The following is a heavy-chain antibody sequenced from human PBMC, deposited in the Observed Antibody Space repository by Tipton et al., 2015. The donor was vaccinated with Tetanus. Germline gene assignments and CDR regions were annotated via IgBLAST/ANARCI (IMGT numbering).Heavy chain of an antibody. CDR2: IYFEGST. CDR3: ARHFYGYWFDP. D-gene: IGHD5-24*01. Sequence: TLSLTCIVSGGSMSGSGHYGAWVRQAPGKGLEWIASIYFEGSTYYSPSLKSRLTIDVDTSQNLFSLRLASVTATDTAVYYCARHFYGYWFDPWGQGALVTVSS. V-gene: IGHV4-39*02. J-gene: IGHJ5*02. CDR1: GGSMSGSGHY.